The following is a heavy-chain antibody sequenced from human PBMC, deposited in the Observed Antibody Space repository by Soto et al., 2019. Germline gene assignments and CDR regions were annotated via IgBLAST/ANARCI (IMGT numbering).Heavy chain of an antibody. J-gene: IGHJ6*02. CDR1: GGTFSTSA. D-gene: IGHD3-3*02. Sequence: QVQLVQSGADVKKPGSSVKVSCKAGGGTFSTSAVRWVRQAPGQGLEWVGGIMPVFATPDYAQKFQGRVTITADESTTTAYLELTSLRTDDTAVYYSARDKDRQQLGGNYYYILDVWGQGTAITVSS. V-gene: IGHV1-69*12. CDR2: IMPVFATP. CDR3: ARDKDRQQLGGNYYYILDV.